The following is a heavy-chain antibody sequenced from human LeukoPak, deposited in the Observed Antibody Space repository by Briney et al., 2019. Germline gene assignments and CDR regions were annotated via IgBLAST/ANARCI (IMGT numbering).Heavy chain of an antibody. J-gene: IGHJ4*02. CDR2: IKKDGSEK. CDR3: ARDLSGVTGYTYGRGIDY. CDR1: GFTFSSNA. Sequence: GGSLRLSCAASGFTFSSNAMHWVRQAPGKGLEWVANIKKDGSEKYYVDSVKGRFTISRDNAKTSLYLQMNSLRAEDTAVYYCARDLSGVTGYTYGRGIDYWGQGTLVTVSS. V-gene: IGHV3-7*01. D-gene: IGHD5-18*01.